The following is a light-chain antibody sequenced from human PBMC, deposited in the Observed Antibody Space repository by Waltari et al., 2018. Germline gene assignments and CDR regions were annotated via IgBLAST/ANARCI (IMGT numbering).Light chain of an antibody. CDR3: RQGTHWPYT. J-gene: IGKJ2*01. CDR2: KVS. Sequence: DVAMTQFPLSLPATLRQPDPISCTSSQSLVHSDGNTHLVWFHQRPGQSPRRLIYKVSIRDSEAPDRFSGGGSATDFTLKISRVEAEDVGVYYCRQGTHWPYTFGQGTKLDIK. V-gene: IGKV2-30*02. CDR1: QSLVHSDGNTH.